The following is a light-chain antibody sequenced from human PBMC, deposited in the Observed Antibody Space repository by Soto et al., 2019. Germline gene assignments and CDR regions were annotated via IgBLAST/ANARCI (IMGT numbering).Light chain of an antibody. V-gene: IGLV2-23*01. J-gene: IGLJ2*01. CDR2: EGS. CDR1: SSDVGSYNL. CDR3: IAYAGTNNLV. Sequence: QSVLTQPASVSGSPGQSITISCTGTSSDVGSYNLVSWYQQHPGEAPKVMIYEGSKRPSGVSNRFSGSKSGNTAALTISGLQAEDEADYYCIAYAGTNNLVFGGGTKLTVL.